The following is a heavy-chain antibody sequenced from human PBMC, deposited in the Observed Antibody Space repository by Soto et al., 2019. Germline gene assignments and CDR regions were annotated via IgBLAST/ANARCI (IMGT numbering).Heavy chain of an antibody. CDR2: IYHYGST. CDR3: APGLAP. V-gene: IGHV4-30-2*01. Sequence: TSETVWLTGAVSGGSIRSGGYFWGWIRQQPGKGLEGMGYIYHYGSTYYNPSLKSRVTMSVDRSKKEFCLKLRSVSAAEAAVYYCAPGLAPCGPGPLVTVPS. CDR1: GGSIRSGGYF. J-gene: IGHJ5*02.